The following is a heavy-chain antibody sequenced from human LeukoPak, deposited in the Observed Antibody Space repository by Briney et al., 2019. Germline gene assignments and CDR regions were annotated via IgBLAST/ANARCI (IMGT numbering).Heavy chain of an antibody. CDR2: IYSGGST. Sequence: GGSLRLSCAATGFTVSNNYMSWVRQAPGRGLEWVSVIYSGGSTDYADSVKGRFTISRDNAKNSLYLQMNSLRAEDTAVYYCARVGYVNYYMDVWGKGTTVTISS. CDR1: GFTVSNNY. V-gene: IGHV3-66*01. CDR3: ARVGYVNYYMDV. D-gene: IGHD2-8*01. J-gene: IGHJ6*03.